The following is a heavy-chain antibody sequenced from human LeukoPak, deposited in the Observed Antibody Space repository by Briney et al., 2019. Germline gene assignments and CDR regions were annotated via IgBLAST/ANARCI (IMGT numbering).Heavy chain of an antibody. V-gene: IGHV1-69*01. CDR1: GGTFSSYA. D-gene: IGHD3-16*01. J-gene: IGHJ4*02. CDR3: AGGLGRVNIY. Sequence: SVKVSCKASGGTFSSYAISWVRQAPGQGLEWMGGIIPIFGTANYAQKFQGRVTITADESTSTAYMELNSLRADDTAVYYCAGGLGRVNIYWGQGALVTVSS. CDR2: IIPIFGTA.